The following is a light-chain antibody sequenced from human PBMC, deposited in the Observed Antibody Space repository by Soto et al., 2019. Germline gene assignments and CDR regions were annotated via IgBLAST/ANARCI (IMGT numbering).Light chain of an antibody. CDR2: LNSDGSH. CDR3: PNWGTGIQV. CDR1: SGHSSYA. V-gene: IGLV4-69*01. J-gene: IGLJ3*02. Sequence: QPVLTQSPSASASLGASVNLTCTLSSGHSSYAIAWHQQQPEKGPRYLMKLNSDGSHSKGDGIPDRFSGSSSGAERYLTISSPPSEEEGYYFLPNWGTGIQVFGGGTKVTVL.